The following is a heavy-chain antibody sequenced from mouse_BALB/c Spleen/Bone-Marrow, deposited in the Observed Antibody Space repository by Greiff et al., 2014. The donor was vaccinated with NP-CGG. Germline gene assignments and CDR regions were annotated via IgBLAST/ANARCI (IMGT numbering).Heavy chain of an antibody. Sequence: EVQLQQSGAELVKPGASVKLSCTASGFNIKDTYMHWVKQRPEQGLEWIGRIDPANGNTKYDPKFQGKATITADTSSNTAHLHPSSLTSEDTAVYYCANDWFAYWGQGTLVTVSA. J-gene: IGHJ3*01. CDR2: IDPANGNT. D-gene: IGHD2-3*01. CDR1: GFNIKDTY. CDR3: ANDWFAY. V-gene: IGHV14-3*02.